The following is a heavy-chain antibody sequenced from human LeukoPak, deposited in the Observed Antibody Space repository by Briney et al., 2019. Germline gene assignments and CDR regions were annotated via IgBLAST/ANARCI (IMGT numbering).Heavy chain of an antibody. D-gene: IGHD3-10*01. V-gene: IGHV1-46*01. J-gene: IGHJ3*02. CDR3: ARRGSLGAFDI. Sequence: GASVKVSCKAPGYTFTSYYMHWVRQAPGQGLEWMGIINPSGGSTSYAQKFQGRVTMTRDTSTSTVYMELSSLRSEDTAVYYCARRGSLGAFDIWGQGTMVTVSS. CDR2: INPSGGST. CDR1: GYTFTSYY.